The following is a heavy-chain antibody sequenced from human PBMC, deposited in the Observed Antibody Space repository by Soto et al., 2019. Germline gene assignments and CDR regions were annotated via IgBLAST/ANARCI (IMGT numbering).Heavy chain of an antibody. Sequence: SSEVPCKSSRGSFSSYAISWVRQGQGQGLEWMGGIIPIFGPANYAQKFQGSVTIPADKSTSTGYMELSSLRSEHTAVYYCVLGGSGSYAFDIWGQGTMVNVS. J-gene: IGHJ3*02. V-gene: IGHV1-69*06. CDR2: IIPIFGPA. CDR3: VLGGSGSYAFDI. D-gene: IGHD3-10*01. CDR1: RGSFSSYA.